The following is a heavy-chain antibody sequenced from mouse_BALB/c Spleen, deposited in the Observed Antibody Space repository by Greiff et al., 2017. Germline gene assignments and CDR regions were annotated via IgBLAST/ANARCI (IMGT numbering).Heavy chain of an antibody. V-gene: IGHV8-8*01. CDR1: GFSLSTSGMG. Sequence: QVQLKESGPGILQPSQTLSLTCSFSGFSLSTSGMGVGWIRQPSGKGLEWLAHIWWDDDKYYNTALKSGLTISKDTSKNQVFLKIASVDTADTATYYCARIARGYYFDYWGQGTTLTVSS. CDR3: ARIARGYYFDY. J-gene: IGHJ2*01. CDR2: IWWDDDK. D-gene: IGHD3-3*01.